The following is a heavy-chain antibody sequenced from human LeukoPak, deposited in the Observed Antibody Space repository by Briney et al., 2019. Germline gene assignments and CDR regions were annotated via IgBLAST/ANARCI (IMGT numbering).Heavy chain of an antibody. V-gene: IGHV3-11*01. D-gene: IGHD3-10*01. J-gene: IGHJ6*03. CDR2: ISSSGSTI. Sequence: GGSLRLSCAASGFTFSDYYMSWIRQAPGKGLEWVSYISSSGSTIYYADSVKGRFTISRDNAKNLLYLQMNSLRAEDTAVYYWAGEYGSGDRDYYYYMDVWGKGTTVTVSS. CDR1: GFTFSDYY. CDR3: AGEYGSGDRDYYYYMDV.